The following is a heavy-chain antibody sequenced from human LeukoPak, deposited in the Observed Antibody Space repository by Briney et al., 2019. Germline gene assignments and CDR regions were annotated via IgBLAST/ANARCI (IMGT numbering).Heavy chain of an antibody. CDR2: ISWNSGNI. J-gene: IGHJ4*02. Sequence: PGGSLRLSCAASGFIFDDYAMHWVRQVPGKGLEWVSGISWNSGNIGYVDSVKGRFTISRDNVKNSLYLQMNSLRAEDTALYYCAKGVGYDFWSGYYDYWGQGTLVTVPS. V-gene: IGHV3-9*01. D-gene: IGHD3-3*01. CDR1: GFIFDDYA. CDR3: AKGVGYDFWSGYYDY.